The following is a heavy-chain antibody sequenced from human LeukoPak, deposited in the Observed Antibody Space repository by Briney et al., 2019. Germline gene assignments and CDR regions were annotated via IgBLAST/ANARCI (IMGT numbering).Heavy chain of an antibody. Sequence: PSETLSLTCSVSGGSISSDYWSWLRQPPEKGLEWIGYILYSGSTNYNPSLKSRLTISVDTSKNQFSLKLSSVTAADTAVYYCAREYCTRTTCYFDYWGQGTLVTVSS. D-gene: IGHD2-2*01. V-gene: IGHV4-59*01. CDR1: GGSISSDY. J-gene: IGHJ4*02. CDR2: ILYSGST. CDR3: AREYCTRTTCYFDY.